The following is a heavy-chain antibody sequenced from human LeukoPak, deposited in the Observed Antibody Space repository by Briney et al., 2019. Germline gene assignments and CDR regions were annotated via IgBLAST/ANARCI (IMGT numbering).Heavy chain of an antibody. D-gene: IGHD5-24*01. V-gene: IGHV4-34*01. J-gene: IGHJ4*03. CDR2: ISHRGDT. CDR1: GESFSAYY. Sequence: SETLSLTCAVYGESFSAYYWSWIRQSPGKGLEWIADISHRGDTNYNPSAKSRVIILFNTTYNQISQMLMSLPAADTAAYQCARGPTISENGYFDFWGQGTLVTVSS. CDR3: ARGPTISENGYFDF.